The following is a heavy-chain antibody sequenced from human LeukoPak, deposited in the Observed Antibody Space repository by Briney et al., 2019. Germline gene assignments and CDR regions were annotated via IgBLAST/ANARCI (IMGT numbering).Heavy chain of an antibody. J-gene: IGHJ6*02. V-gene: IGHV3-9*01. Sequence: QPGRSLRLSCTVSGFTFDDYAMHWVRHTPGKGLAWAAGITWNRDNIGYGDSVKGRSTISRDNVKNVLYLQMNSLRPEDTALYYCAKDLSSAITSALVLDVWGQGTTV. CDR3: AKDLSSAITSALVLDV. D-gene: IGHD3-22*01. CDR1: GFTFDDYA. CDR2: ITWNRDNI.